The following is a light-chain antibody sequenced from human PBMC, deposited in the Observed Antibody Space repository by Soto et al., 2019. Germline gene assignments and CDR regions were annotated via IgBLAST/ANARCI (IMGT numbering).Light chain of an antibody. V-gene: IGKV1-12*01. J-gene: IGKJ5*01. CDR2: AAS. Sequence: DIQMTQPPSSVSASVGDRVTITYRASQGITSWLAWYQQKPGKAPKLLIYAASSLQGAVPSRFSGSGPGTDFTLTISSLQPEDFAPDEYQQANSFPITFGQGTRVEIK. CDR3: QQANSFPIT. CDR1: QGITSW.